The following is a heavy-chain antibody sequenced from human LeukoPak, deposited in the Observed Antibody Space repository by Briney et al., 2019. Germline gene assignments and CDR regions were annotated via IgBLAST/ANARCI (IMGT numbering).Heavy chain of an antibody. CDR3: AKDMPQRLNWSDVGIDY. CDR2: ISGDGGST. Sequence: GGSLRLSCAASGFTFDDYAMHWVRQAPGKGLEWVSLISGDGGSTYYADSVKGRFTISRDNSKNSLYLQMNSLRTEDTALYYCAKDMPQRLNWSDVGIDYWGQGTLVTVSS. D-gene: IGHD1-20*01. CDR1: GFTFDDYA. J-gene: IGHJ4*02. V-gene: IGHV3-43*02.